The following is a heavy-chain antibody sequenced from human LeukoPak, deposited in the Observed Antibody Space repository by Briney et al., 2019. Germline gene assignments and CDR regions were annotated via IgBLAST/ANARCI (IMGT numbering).Heavy chain of an antibody. V-gene: IGHV1-18*01. J-gene: IGHJ5*02. D-gene: IGHD3-10*01. CDR2: ISAYNGNT. Sequence: ASVKVSCKASGYTFTSYGISWVRQAPGQGLEWMGWISAYNGNTNYAQKLQGRVTMTTDTSTSTAYMELRSLRSDDTAVYYCARAFLNYGLGLDWFDPWGQGTLVTVSS. CDR1: GYTFTSYG. CDR3: ARAFLNYGLGLDWFDP.